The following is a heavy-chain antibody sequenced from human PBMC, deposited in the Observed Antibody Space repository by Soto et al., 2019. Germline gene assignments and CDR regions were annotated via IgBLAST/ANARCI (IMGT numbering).Heavy chain of an antibody. Sequence: SGPTLVNPTQTLTLTCTFSGFSLSTSGMCVSWIRQPPGKALEWLARIDWDDDKYYSTSLKTRLTISKDTSKNQVVLTMTNMEPVDTATYFFARILKGSSWYGPNQYYYYYMDVWGKGTTVTVSS. CDR1: GFSLSTSGMC. V-gene: IGHV2-70*11. CDR2: IDWDDDK. CDR3: ARILKGSSWYGPNQYYYYYMDV. D-gene: IGHD6-13*01. J-gene: IGHJ6*03.